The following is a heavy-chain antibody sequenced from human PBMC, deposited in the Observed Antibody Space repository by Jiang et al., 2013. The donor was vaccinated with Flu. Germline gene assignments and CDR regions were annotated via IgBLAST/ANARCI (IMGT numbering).Heavy chain of an antibody. CDR3: AMRGSGVLGWFDP. J-gene: IGHJ5*02. Sequence: GSGLVKPSQTLSLTCTVSGGSISSGGYYWSWIRQHPGKGLEWIGYIYYSGSTYYNPSLKSRVTISLDTSKNQFSLKLSSVTAADTAVYYCAMRGSGVLGWFDPWGQGTLVTVSS. V-gene: IGHV4-31*03. CDR2: IYYSGST. CDR1: GGSISSGGYY. D-gene: IGHD3-16*01.